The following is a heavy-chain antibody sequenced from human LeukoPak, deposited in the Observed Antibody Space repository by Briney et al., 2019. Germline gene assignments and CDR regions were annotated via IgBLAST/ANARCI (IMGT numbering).Heavy chain of an antibody. CDR2: IYYSGST. CDR1: GGSISSYY. J-gene: IGHJ4*02. D-gene: IGHD6-25*01. Sequence: SETLSLTCTVSGGSISSYYWSWTRQPPGKGLEWIGYIYYSGSTNYNPSLKSRVTISVDTSKNQFSLKLSSVTAADTAVYYCARDSGYRKGGFDYRGQGTLVTVSS. CDR3: ARDSGYRKGGFDY. V-gene: IGHV4-59*01.